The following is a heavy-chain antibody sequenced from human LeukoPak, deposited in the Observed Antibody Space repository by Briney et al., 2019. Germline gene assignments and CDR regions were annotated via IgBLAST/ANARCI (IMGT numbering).Heavy chain of an antibody. CDR1: GHTFTSYV. Sequence: ASVKVSCKASGHTFTSYVISSVRQAPGQRLEWMGWISAYNGNTNYAQKLQGRVTMTTDTYTSTAYMELRSLRSDDTAVYYCAREGGRNYYGSGSPVYYYYYGMDVWGQGTTVTVSS. CDR2: ISAYNGNT. V-gene: IGHV1-18*01. D-gene: IGHD3-10*01. J-gene: IGHJ6*02. CDR3: AREGGRNYYGSGSPVYYYYYGMDV.